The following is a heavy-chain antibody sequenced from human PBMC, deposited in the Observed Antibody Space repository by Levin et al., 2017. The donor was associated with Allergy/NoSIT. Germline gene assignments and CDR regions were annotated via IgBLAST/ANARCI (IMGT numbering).Heavy chain of an antibody. Sequence: ASVKVSCAASGFTFSSYSMNWVRQAPGKGLEWVSSISSSSSYIYYADSVKGRFTISRDNAKNSLYLQMNSLRAEDTAVYYCASTGMDVWGQGTTVTVSS. CDR3: ASTGMDV. J-gene: IGHJ6*02. CDR2: ISSSSSYI. V-gene: IGHV3-21*01. CDR1: GFTFSSYS.